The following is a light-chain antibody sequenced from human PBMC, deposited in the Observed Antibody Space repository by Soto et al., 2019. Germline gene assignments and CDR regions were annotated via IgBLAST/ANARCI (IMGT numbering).Light chain of an antibody. CDR3: TSYSYNLVCV. CDR1: SSDDRY. Sequence: QSALTQPASVSGSPGQSITISCTGTSSDDRYVSWYQQHPGEAPKLMISQDTNRPSGVSDLVSGSKSGNTASLTISGLQADDEADYYCTSYSYNLVCVFGGGTQLTV. CDR2: QDT. V-gene: IGLV2-14*01. J-gene: IGLJ3*02.